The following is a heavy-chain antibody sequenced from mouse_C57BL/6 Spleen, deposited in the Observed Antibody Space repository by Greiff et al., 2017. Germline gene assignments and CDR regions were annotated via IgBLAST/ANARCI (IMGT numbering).Heavy chain of an antibody. CDR3: ARTRSTMITTRDYFDY. J-gene: IGHJ2*01. CDR2: IDPEDGET. CDR1: GFNIKDYY. V-gene: IGHV14-2*01. Sequence: VQLQQSGAELVKPGASVKLSCTASGFNIKDYYMHWVKQRTEQGLEWIGRIDPEDGETKYAPKFQGKATITADTSSNTAYLQLSSLTSEDTAVYYCARTRSTMITTRDYFDYWGQGTTLTVSS. D-gene: IGHD2-4*01.